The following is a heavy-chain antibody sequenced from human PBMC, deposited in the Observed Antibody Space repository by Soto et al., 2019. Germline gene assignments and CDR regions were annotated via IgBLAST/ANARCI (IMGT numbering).Heavy chain of an antibody. CDR3: ARAGVQQLVRLNWFDP. Sequence: SETLSLTCTVSGGSISSYYWSWIRQPPGKGLEWIGYIYYSGSTNYNPSLKSRVTISGDTSKNHFSLKLSSVTAADTAVYYCARAGVQQLVRLNWFDPWGQGTLVTAPQ. CDR1: GGSISSYY. CDR2: IYYSGST. J-gene: IGHJ5*02. V-gene: IGHV4-59*01. D-gene: IGHD6-13*01.